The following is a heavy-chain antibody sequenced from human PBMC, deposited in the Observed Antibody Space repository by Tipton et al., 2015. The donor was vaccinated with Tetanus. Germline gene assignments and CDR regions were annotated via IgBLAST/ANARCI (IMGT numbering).Heavy chain of an antibody. CDR3: ARAAYGATEYFQH. CDR2: INPNSGST. CDR1: GYTFTGYY. D-gene: IGHD3-16*01. V-gene: IGHV1-2*04. Sequence: QLVQSGAEVKKPGASVKVSCKASGYTFTGYYMHWVRQAPGQGLEWMGWINPNSGSTSYAQKFQGWVTMTRDTSISTAYMGLSRLRSDDTAVYYCARAAYGATEYFQHWGQGTLVTVSS. J-gene: IGHJ1*01.